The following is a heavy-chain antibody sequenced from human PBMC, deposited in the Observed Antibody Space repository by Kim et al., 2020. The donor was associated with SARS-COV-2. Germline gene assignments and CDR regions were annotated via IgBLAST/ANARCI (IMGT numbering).Heavy chain of an antibody. CDR2: ISGSGGST. Sequence: GGSLRLSCAASGFTFSSYAMSWVRQAPGKGLEWVSAISGSGGSTYYADSVKGRFSISRDNSKNTLYLQMNSLRAEDTAVYYCAKGVVGHLVVPAASLFDYWGQGTLVTVSS. CDR3: AKGVVGHLVVPAASLFDY. J-gene: IGHJ4*02. D-gene: IGHD2-2*01. V-gene: IGHV3-23*01. CDR1: GFTFSSYA.